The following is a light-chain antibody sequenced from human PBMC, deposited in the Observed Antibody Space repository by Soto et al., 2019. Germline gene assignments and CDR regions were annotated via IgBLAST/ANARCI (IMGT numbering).Light chain of an antibody. CDR3: QQYYSSIT. CDR1: QGISSY. J-gene: IGKJ5*01. V-gene: IGKV1-8*01. Sequence: VRVTQSPSSFSATTGDRVTITCRASQGISSYLAWYQQKPGKAPKLLIYAASTLQSGVPSRFSGSGSGTDFTLTISCLQSEDFATYYCQQYYSSITFGQGTRLEIK. CDR2: AAS.